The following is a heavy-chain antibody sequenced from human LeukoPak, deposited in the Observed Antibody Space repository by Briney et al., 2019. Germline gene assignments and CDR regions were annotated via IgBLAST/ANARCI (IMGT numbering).Heavy chain of an antibody. J-gene: IGHJ4*02. CDR3: ASRNGILTGYVFDF. Sequence: SETLSLTCTVSGGSVSSSIYYWGWIRQSPGKGLEWIGSIYYSGSTSYNPSLKSRVTISVDTSKNQFSLKLTSVTAADTAVYYCASRNGILTGYVFDFWGQGTLVTVSS. V-gene: IGHV4-39*01. D-gene: IGHD3-9*01. CDR2: IYYSGST. CDR1: GGSVSSSIYY.